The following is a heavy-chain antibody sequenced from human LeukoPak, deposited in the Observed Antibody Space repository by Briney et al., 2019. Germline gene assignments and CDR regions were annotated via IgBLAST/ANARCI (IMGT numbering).Heavy chain of an antibody. Sequence: PGGSLRLSCAASGFTFSGFAMSWVRQAPGKGLEWVSAISGSGGSTYYADSVKGRFTISRDNSKNTLYLQMNSLRAEDTAVHYRAKRTVTSFDWFDPWGQGTLATVSS. CDR3: AKRTVTSFDWFDP. J-gene: IGHJ5*02. CDR1: GFTFSGFA. V-gene: IGHV3-23*01. D-gene: IGHD4-17*01. CDR2: ISGSGGST.